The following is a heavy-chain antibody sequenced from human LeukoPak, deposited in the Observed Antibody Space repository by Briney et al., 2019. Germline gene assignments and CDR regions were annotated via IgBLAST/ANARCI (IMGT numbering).Heavy chain of an antibody. Sequence: ASVKVSCKASGYTFTSYYMHWVRQAPGQGLEWMGIINTSGGSTSYAQKFQGRVTMTRDMSTSTVYMELSSLRSEDTAVYYCARVSSWDSSGYSDDYWGQGTLVTVSS. CDR1: GYTFTSYY. V-gene: IGHV1-46*01. J-gene: IGHJ4*02. CDR3: ARVSSWDSSGYSDDY. CDR2: INTSGGST. D-gene: IGHD3-22*01.